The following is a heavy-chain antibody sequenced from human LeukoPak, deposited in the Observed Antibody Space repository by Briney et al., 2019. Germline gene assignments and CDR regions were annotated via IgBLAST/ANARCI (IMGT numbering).Heavy chain of an antibody. CDR2: IYYSGST. CDR3: ARARNYDSSGYYYVLNWYFDL. D-gene: IGHD3-22*01. Sequence: SETLSLTCTVSGGSISDYYWSWIRQPPGKGLEWIGYIYYSGSTHYNPSLKSRVTISVDTSKSQFSLKLSSVTAADTAVYYCARARNYDSSGYYYVLNWYFDLWGRGTLVTVSS. J-gene: IGHJ2*01. CDR1: GGSISDYY. V-gene: IGHV4-59*12.